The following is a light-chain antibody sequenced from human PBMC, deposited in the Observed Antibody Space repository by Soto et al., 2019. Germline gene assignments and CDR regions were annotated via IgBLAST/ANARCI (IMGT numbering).Light chain of an antibody. CDR1: QSVASN. V-gene: IGKV3-11*01. Sequence: EIVMTQSPATLSVSPGNRATLSCRASQSVASNLAWYQQKPGQAPRLLIYDASNRATGIPDRFSGSGSGTDFTLTIRSLEPEDFAAYYCQQRSNWPRTFGQGTKVDI. CDR3: QQRSNWPRT. J-gene: IGKJ1*01. CDR2: DAS.